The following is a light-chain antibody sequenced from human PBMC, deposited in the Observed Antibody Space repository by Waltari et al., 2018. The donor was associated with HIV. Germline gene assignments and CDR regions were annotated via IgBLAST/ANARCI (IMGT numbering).Light chain of an antibody. V-gene: IGLV1-40*01. J-gene: IGLJ3*02. CDR3: QSYDSSLGASV. CDR1: SSNIGAPYD. CDR2: VTT. Sequence: QSVLTQPPSVSGAPGRSVILTCTGNSSNIGAPYDVNWYQQLHGAAPKFLSSVTTTRPSAVRDRLSVSKSGTSASLAITGLQAGDEADYYCQSYDSSLGASVFGGGTKLTVL.